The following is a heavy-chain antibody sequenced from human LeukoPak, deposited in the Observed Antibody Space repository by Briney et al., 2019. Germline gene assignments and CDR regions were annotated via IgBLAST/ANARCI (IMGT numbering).Heavy chain of an antibody. V-gene: IGHV1-69*13. Sequence: SVKVSCKVSGDTFHTHAVSWVRQAPGQGPEWMGGVTPIFGTANYAQKFQGRVTITADESTNTAYMELNSLRSDDTAVYYCTRCRTPYNNYYFDYWGQGTLVTVSS. D-gene: IGHD4-11*01. CDR1: GDTFHTHA. CDR3: TRCRTPYNNYYFDY. CDR2: VTPIFGTA. J-gene: IGHJ4*02.